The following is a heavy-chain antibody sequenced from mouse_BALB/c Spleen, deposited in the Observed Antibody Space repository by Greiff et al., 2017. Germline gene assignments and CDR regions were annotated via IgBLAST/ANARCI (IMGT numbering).Heavy chain of an antibody. V-gene: IGHV5-9-3*01. CDR1: GFTFSSYA. J-gene: IGHJ4*01. Sequence: EVQLVESGGGLVKPGGSLKLSCAASGFTFSSYAMSWVRQTPEKRLEWVATISSGGSYTYYPDSVKGRFTISRDNAKNTLYLQMSSLRSEDTAMYYCARRDSSYGYYAMDDWGQGTSVTVSS. CDR2: ISSGGSYT. D-gene: IGHD1-1*01. CDR3: ARRDSSYGYYAMDD.